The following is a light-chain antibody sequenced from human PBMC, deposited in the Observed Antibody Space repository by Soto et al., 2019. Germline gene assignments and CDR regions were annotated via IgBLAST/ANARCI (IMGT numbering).Light chain of an antibody. CDR2: EVT. CDR1: SSDVGAYNY. CDR3: SSYAGSSNFYV. Sequence: QSALTQPPSASGSPGQSVTISCTGTSSDVGAYNYVSWYQQHPGKAPKLLIYEVTKRPSGVPDRFSGSKSGNTASLTVSGLQAEDEAEYYCSSYAGSSNFYVFGTGTKLTVL. J-gene: IGLJ1*01. V-gene: IGLV2-8*01.